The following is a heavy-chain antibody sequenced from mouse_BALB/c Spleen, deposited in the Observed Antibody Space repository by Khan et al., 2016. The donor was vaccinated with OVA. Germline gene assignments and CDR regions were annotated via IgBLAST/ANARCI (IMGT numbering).Heavy chain of an antibody. V-gene: IGHV1S136*01. D-gene: IGHD4-1*01. CDR3: ARGNCHTYYFDY. Sequence: VQLQQSGPELVKPGASVKMSCKASGYTFTNYVLHWVKQKPGQGIEWIGYINPYNGGTKYTEKFKGQATLASDNSSSTAYMELSSLDAEDTAVYFCARGNCHTYYFDYWGQGTTLTLSS. CDR2: INPYNGGT. CDR1: GYTFTNYV. J-gene: IGHJ2*01.